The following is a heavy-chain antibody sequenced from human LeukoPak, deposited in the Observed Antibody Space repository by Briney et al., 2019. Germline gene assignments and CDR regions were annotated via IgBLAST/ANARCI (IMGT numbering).Heavy chain of an antibody. CDR3: ASSNYGDYSFYGY. Sequence: PSETLSLTCTVSGGSTSSYYWSWLRQPPGKGLEWIGYIYYSGSTNYNPSLKSRVTISVDTSKNQFSLKLSSVTAADTAVYYCASSNYGDYSFYGYWGQGTLVTVSS. V-gene: IGHV4-59*01. CDR2: IYYSGST. CDR1: GGSTSSYY. J-gene: IGHJ4*02. D-gene: IGHD4-17*01.